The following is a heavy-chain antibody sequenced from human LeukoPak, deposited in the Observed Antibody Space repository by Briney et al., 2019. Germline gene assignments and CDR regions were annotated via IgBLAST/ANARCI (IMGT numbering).Heavy chain of an antibody. Sequence: GGSLRLSSAASGFTFSNYAMHWVRQAPGKGLEWVSAISGGGDSTYYADSLKGRFTISRDNSKNTLYLHMNSLRAEDTAVYYCAKGDNYGDYLSFDYWGQGTLVTVSS. J-gene: IGHJ4*02. D-gene: IGHD4-17*01. V-gene: IGHV3-23*01. CDR1: GFTFSNYA. CDR2: ISGGGDST. CDR3: AKGDNYGDYLSFDY.